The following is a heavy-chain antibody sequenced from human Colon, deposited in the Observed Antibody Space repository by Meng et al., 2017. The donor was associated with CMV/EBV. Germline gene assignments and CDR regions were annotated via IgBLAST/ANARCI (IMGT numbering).Heavy chain of an antibody. CDR2: TYYRSQWYF. CDR1: GDGVFSDSAA. J-gene: IGHJ4*02. CDR3: ARGWEHGS. V-gene: IGHV6-1*01. Sequence: LQQSGPGLLRPSKILSLTFAISGDGVFSDSAAWHWIRLSPSRGLEWLGRTYYRSQWYFDYAVSVIGRITINADTSKNEFSLQLRSVTPDDTAVYYCARGWEHGSWGQGTLVTVSS. D-gene: IGHD1-26*01.